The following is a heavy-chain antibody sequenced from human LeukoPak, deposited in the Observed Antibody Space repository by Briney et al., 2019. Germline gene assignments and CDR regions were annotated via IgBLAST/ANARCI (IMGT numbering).Heavy chain of an antibody. V-gene: IGHV5-51*01. CDR3: ARLDEGFYYDGTGYNF. D-gene: IGHD3-22*01. J-gene: IGHJ4*02. Sequence: GESLKISCKGSGYSFTNYWIGWVRQMPGKGLEWMGIIYPGDSETTYSPSFQGQVTISADKSINTAYLQWSTLKASDTAMYYCARLDEGFYYDGTGYNFWGQGTLVTVST. CDR1: GYSFTNYW. CDR2: IYPGDSET.